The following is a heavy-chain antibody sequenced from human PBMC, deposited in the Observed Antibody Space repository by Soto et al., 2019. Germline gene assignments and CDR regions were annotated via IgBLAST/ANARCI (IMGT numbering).Heavy chain of an antibody. CDR1: GAPVSSAGYY. J-gene: IGHJ4*02. CDR3: ARGGTRGSSFY. D-gene: IGHD6-13*01. CDR2: IHYSGNT. Sequence: PSETLSLTCAVSGAPVSSAGYYWSWIRQTPGKGLEWIANIHYSGNTNYNPSLNSRVIISLDTSKNQFSLNLASVTAADTAVYYCARGGTRGSSFYWGQGTLVTVSS. V-gene: IGHV4-61*08.